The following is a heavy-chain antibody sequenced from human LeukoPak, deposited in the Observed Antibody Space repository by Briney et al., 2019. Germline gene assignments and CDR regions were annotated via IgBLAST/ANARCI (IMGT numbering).Heavy chain of an antibody. Sequence: WGSLRLSCAASGFTFSNHAMHWVRHAPVMWLELVPLISSDGTNKYSADSVKGRFTISRDNSKNTLYLQMNSLRNEDTAVYYCARDVVYVDTTMARIDWFDPWGQGTLVTVPS. V-gene: IGHV3-30*19. CDR2: ISSDGTNK. CDR3: ARDVVYVDTTMARIDWFDP. D-gene: IGHD5-18*01. CDR1: GFTFSNHA. J-gene: IGHJ5*02.